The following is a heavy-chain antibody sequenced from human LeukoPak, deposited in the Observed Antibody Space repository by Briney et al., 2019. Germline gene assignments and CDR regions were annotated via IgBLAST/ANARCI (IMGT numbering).Heavy chain of an antibody. CDR2: INHSGST. D-gene: IGHD1-7*01. V-gene: IGHV4-34*01. J-gene: IGHJ4*02. CDR3: ARGPLHNWNYHYFDY. Sequence: SETLSLTCAVYGGSFSGYYWSWIRQPPGKGLEWIGEINHSGSTNYHPSLKSRVTISVDTSKNQFSLKLSSVTAADTAVYYCARGPLHNWNYHYFDYWGQGTLVTVSS. CDR1: GGSFSGYY.